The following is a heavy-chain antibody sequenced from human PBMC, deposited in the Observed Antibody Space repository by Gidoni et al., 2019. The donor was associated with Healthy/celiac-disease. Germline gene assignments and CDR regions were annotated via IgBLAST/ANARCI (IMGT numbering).Heavy chain of an antibody. J-gene: IGHJ6*02. V-gene: IGHV3-30*18. CDR3: AKTDSSSWYDHYYYYGMDV. D-gene: IGHD6-13*01. CDR2: ISYDGSNK. CDR1: GFTFSSYG. Sequence: QVQLVESGGGVVQPGRSLRLSCAASGFTFSSYGMHWVRQAPGKGLEWVAVISYDGSNKYYADSVKGRFTISRDNSKNTLYLQMNSLRAEDTAVYYCAKTDSSSWYDHYYYYGMDVWGQGTTVTVSS.